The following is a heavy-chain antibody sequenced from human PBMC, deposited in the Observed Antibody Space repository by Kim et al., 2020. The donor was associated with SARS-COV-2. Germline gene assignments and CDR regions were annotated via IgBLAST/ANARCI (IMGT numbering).Heavy chain of an antibody. V-gene: IGHV3-15*01. D-gene: IGHD2-15*01. J-gene: IGHJ4*02. CDR3: TAIGYCSGGSCDIPIDY. Sequence: VKGRFTISRDDSKNTRYLQTNSLKTADTAVYYCTAIGYCSGGSCDIPIDYWGQGTLVTVSS.